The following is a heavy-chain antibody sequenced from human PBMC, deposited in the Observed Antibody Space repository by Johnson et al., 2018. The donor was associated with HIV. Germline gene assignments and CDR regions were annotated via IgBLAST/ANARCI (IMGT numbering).Heavy chain of an antibody. Sequence: QLVESGGGVVQPGRSLRLSCAASGFTFSSYAMHWVRQAPGKGLEWVAVISYDGSNKYYADSVKGRFTISRDNSKNTLYLQMNSLRAEDTAVYYCASQPGDAFDIWGQGSMVTVSS. CDR2: ISYDGSNK. CDR3: ASQPGDAFDI. V-gene: IGHV3-30*04. CDR1: GFTFSSYA. J-gene: IGHJ3*02.